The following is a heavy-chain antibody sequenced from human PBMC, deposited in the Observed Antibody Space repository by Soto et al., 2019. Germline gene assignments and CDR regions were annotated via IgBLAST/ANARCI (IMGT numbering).Heavy chain of an antibody. CDR1: GYSFTSYG. Sequence: ASVKVSCEASGYSFTSYGISWVRQAPGQGLEWMGWISPYNGNTKYAQNFQGRVTMTTDTSTYTAYMEMRSLRSDDPAVYYCARDFGSDLSAPGAVFDYWGQGTLVTVSS. D-gene: IGHD3-3*01. J-gene: IGHJ4*02. CDR2: ISPYNGNT. CDR3: ARDFGSDLSAPGAVFDY. V-gene: IGHV1-18*04.